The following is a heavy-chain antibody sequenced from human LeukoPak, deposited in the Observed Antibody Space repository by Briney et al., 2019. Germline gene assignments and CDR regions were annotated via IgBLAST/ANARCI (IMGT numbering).Heavy chain of an antibody. CDR2: IYYSGST. J-gene: IGHJ4*02. Sequence: SETLSLTCTVSGGSISSGAYYWSWIRQPPGKGLEWIGNIYYSGSTYYNPSLKSRVTISVDTSKNLFSLKLSSVTAADTAEYYCARVPFYSSGSYYFDYWGQGTLVTVSS. CDR3: ARVPFYSSGSYYFDY. D-gene: IGHD6-19*01. CDR1: GGSISSGAYY. V-gene: IGHV4-39*01.